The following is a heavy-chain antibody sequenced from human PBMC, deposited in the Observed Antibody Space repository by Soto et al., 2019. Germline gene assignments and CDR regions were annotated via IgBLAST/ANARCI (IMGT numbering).Heavy chain of an antibody. CDR3: ARIYYDSVFDY. CDR2: IYYSGST. CDR1: GGSISSSSYY. J-gene: IGHJ4*02. Sequence: PSETLSLTCTVSGGSISSSSYYWGWIRQPPGKGLEWIGSIYYSGSTYYNPSLKSRVTISVDTSKNQFSLKLSSVTAADTAVYYCARIYYDSVFDYWGQGTLVIVSS. D-gene: IGHD3-22*01. V-gene: IGHV4-39*01.